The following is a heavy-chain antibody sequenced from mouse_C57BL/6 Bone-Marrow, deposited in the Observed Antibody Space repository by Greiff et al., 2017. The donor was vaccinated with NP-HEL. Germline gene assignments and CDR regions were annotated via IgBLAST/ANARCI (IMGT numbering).Heavy chain of an antibody. CDR3: TTDYGSSYGYYFDY. Sequence: VQLQQSGAELVRPGASVKLSCTASGFNIKDDYMHWVKQRPEQGLEWIGWIDPENGDTEYASKFQGKATITADTSSNTAYLQLSSLTSEDTAVYYCTTDYGSSYGYYFDYWGQGTTLTGSS. CDR1: GFNIKDDY. CDR2: IDPENGDT. J-gene: IGHJ2*01. V-gene: IGHV14-4*01. D-gene: IGHD1-1*01.